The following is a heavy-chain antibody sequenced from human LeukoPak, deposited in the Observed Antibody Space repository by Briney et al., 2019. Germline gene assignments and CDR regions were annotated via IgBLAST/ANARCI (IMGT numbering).Heavy chain of an antibody. CDR1: GGSISSNSHY. Sequence: PSETLSLTCTVSGGSISSNSHYWGWLRQTPGKGLEWIGSIFYSGTTYYNPSLKSRVTISIDTSKNQFSLKLSSVTAADTAVYYCARGEWDLLFDYWGQGTLVTVSS. D-gene: IGHD1-26*01. V-gene: IGHV4-39*01. J-gene: IGHJ4*02. CDR3: ARGEWDLLFDY. CDR2: IFYSGTT.